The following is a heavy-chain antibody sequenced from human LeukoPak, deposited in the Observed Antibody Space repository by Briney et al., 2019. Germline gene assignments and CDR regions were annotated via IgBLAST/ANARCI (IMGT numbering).Heavy chain of an antibody. Sequence: ASVKVSCKASGYTFTGYYMHWVRQAPGQGLEWMGWINPNSGGTNYAQKFQGWVTMTRDTSISTAYMELSRLRSDDTAVYYCARRVLLRPEETLQSAFDIWGQGTMVTVSS. CDR3: ARRVLLRPEETLQSAFDI. J-gene: IGHJ3*02. CDR1: GYTFTGYY. D-gene: IGHD2-15*01. V-gene: IGHV1-2*04. CDR2: INPNSGGT.